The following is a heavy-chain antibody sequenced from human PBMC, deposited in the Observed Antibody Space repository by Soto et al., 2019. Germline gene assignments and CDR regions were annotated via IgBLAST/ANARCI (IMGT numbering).Heavy chain of an antibody. D-gene: IGHD7-27*01. CDR2: SYDGGTT. CDR3: PRGPSGDNVGY. J-gene: IGHJ4*02. Sequence: QVQLQGSGPRLVKPSQTLSLTCTVSGDSISDVNYYWSWIRQSPDKGLEWIGHSYDGGTTCSNPSLKSRVTVSIVTSKNQFSLQLSSMSAADTAVYYCPRGPSGDNVGYWGQGTLVTVSS. CDR1: GDSISDVNYY. V-gene: IGHV4-30-4*01.